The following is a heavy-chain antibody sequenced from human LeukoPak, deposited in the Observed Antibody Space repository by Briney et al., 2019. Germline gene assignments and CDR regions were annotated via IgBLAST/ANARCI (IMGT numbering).Heavy chain of an antibody. CDR1: GFTFSSYA. Sequence: GGSLRLSCAASGFTFSSYAMHWVRQAPGKGLEWVAVISYDGSNKYYADSVKGRFTISRDNSKNTLYLQMNSLRAEDTAVYYCARDGRSSTSCQYFDYWGQGTLVTVSS. CDR2: ISYDGSNK. D-gene: IGHD2-2*01. CDR3: ARDGRSSTSCQYFDY. V-gene: IGHV3-30-3*01. J-gene: IGHJ4*02.